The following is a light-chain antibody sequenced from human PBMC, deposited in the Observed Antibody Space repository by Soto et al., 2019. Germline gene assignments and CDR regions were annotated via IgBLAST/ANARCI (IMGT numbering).Light chain of an antibody. J-gene: IGKJ5*01. CDR2: DAS. CDR3: QQYNSYSPIT. CDR1: QSISSW. V-gene: IGKV1-5*01. Sequence: DLQITQSPYPLSASVGDRVTITCRANQSISSWLAWYQQKPGKAPKLLIYDASSLESGVPSRFGGSGSGTEFTLTISSLQPDDFATYYCQQYNSYSPITFGQGTRLEIK.